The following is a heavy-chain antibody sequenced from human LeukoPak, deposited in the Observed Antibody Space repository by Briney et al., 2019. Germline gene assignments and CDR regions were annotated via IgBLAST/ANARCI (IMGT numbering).Heavy chain of an antibody. V-gene: IGHV3-66*01. D-gene: IGHD1-26*01. Sequence: QTGGSLRLSCAAPGFTVSGNHMSWVRQSPEKGLERVAIIKSSGDMIYANSVKGRFTISRDNSKNTMSLQLNSLRAEDTAMYYCAGATYSRYWYFDPWGRGTLVTVSS. CDR3: AGATYSRYWYFDP. CDR2: IKSSGDM. CDR1: GFTVSGNH. J-gene: IGHJ2*01.